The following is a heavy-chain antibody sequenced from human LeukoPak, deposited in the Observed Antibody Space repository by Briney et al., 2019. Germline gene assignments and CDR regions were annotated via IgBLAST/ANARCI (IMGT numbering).Heavy chain of an antibody. CDR2: IYYSGST. CDR1: GGSISSSSYY. V-gene: IGHV4-39*07. Sequence: SETLSLTCTVSGGSISSSSYYWGWIRQPPGKGLEWIGSIYYSGSTYYNPSLKSRVTISVDTSKNQFSLKLSSVTAADTAMYYCARTTPTYCSSTSCYVSYGRGGAFDYWGQGTLVTVSS. D-gene: IGHD2-2*01. J-gene: IGHJ4*02. CDR3: ARTTPTYCSSTSCYVSYGRGGAFDY.